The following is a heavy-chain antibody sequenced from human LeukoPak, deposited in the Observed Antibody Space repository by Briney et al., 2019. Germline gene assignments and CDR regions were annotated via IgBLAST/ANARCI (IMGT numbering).Heavy chain of an antibody. CDR3: ARDWRSDYYDKKGDY. J-gene: IGHJ4*02. D-gene: IGHD3-22*01. V-gene: IGHV3-21*01. Sequence: PGGSLRLSCAASGFTFTSYTMNWVRQAPGKGLEWVSPISSSSSYIYYADSVKGRFTISRDNAKNSLYLQMNSLRAEDTAVYYCARDWRSDYYDKKGDYWGQGTLVTVSS. CDR2: ISSSSSYI. CDR1: GFTFTSYT.